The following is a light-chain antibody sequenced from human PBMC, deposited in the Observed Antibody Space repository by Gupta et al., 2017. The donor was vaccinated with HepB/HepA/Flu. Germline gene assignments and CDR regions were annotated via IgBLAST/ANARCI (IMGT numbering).Light chain of an antibody. CDR3: QVWDSSNDSAV. CDR1: NMGTKG. CDR2: NDS. V-gene: IGLV3-21*04. Sequence: SYLVTQPPSVPLAPGKTASNNCGGNNMGTKGVHWYQQKPGQAPVMVIYNDSDRPSGIPERFSGSNSGSTATLTISRVEAGDEAEYYCQVWDSSNDSAVFGGGTKLTVL. J-gene: IGLJ2*01.